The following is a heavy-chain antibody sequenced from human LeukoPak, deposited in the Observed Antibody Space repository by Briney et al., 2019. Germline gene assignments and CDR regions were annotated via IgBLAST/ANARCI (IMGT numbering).Heavy chain of an antibody. CDR3: ARDMSTRVTPISYAFDV. Sequence: SETLSLTCTVSGGSISSSSYYWGWIRQPPGKGLEWIGSIYYSGSTYYNPSIKSRVTISVDTSKNQFSLKLSSVTAADTAVYYCARDMSTRVTPISYAFDVWGQGTMVTVSS. CDR2: IYYSGST. J-gene: IGHJ3*01. V-gene: IGHV4-39*07. D-gene: IGHD4-23*01. CDR1: GGSISSSSYY.